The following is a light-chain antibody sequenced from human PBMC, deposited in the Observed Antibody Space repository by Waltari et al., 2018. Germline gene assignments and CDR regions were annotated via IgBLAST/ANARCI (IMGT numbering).Light chain of an antibody. V-gene: IGLV3-1*01. CDR1: KLGDKY. CDR3: QAWDSSTYV. CDR2: QDS. Sequence: SYELTQPPSVSVSPGQTASITCSGDKLGDKYACWYQQKQGQSPVLVIYQDSKRPSGIPALFSGSNSGNTATLTISGTQAMDEADYYCQAWDSSTYVFGTGTKVTVL. J-gene: IGLJ1*01.